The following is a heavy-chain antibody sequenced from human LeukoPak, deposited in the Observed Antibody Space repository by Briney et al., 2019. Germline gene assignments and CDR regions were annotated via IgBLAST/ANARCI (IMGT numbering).Heavy chain of an antibody. CDR2: IIPILGIA. CDR3: ATYSGSYLFRYFDY. J-gene: IGHJ4*02. CDR1: GGTFSSYA. Sequence: SVKVSCKASGGTFSSYAISWVRQAPGQGLEWMGRIIPILGIANYAQKFQGRVTITADESTSTAYMELSSLRSEDTAVYYCATYSGSYLFRYFDYWGQGTLVTVSS. D-gene: IGHD1-26*01. V-gene: IGHV1-69*04.